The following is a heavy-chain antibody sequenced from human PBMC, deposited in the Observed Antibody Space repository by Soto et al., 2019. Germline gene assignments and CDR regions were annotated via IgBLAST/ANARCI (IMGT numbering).Heavy chain of an antibody. V-gene: IGHV3-30-3*01. CDR2: ISYDGSNK. J-gene: IGHJ4*02. D-gene: IGHD6-6*01. Sequence: QVQLVESGGGVVQPGRSLRLSCAASGFTFSSYAMHWVRQAPGKGLEWVAVISYDGSNKYYADSVKGRFTISRDNSKNTLYLQMNIRRAEDTAVYYCARPQQLVPFDYWGQGTLVTVSS. CDR1: GFTFSSYA. CDR3: ARPQQLVPFDY.